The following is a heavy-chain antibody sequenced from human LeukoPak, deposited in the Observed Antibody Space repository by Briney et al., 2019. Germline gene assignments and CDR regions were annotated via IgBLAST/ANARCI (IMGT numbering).Heavy chain of an antibody. V-gene: IGHV1-8*03. J-gene: IGHJ3*02. Sequence: ASVKVSCKASGYTFTSYDINWVRQATGQGLEWMGWMNHNSGNTGYAQKFQGRVTITRNTSISTAYMELSSLRSEDTAVYYCARGRYPIVVVPAASDAFDIWGQGTMVTVSS. CDR1: GYTFTSYD. D-gene: IGHD2-2*01. CDR2: MNHNSGNT. CDR3: ARGRYPIVVVPAASDAFDI.